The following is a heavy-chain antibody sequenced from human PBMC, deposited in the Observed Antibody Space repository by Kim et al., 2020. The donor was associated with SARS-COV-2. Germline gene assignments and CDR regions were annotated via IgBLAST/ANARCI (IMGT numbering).Heavy chain of an antibody. CDR3: ARSIYGSSWYYFDY. CDR1: GGSFSGYY. V-gene: IGHV4-34*01. Sequence: SETLSLTCAVYGGSFSGYYWSWIRQPPGKGLEWIGEINHSGSTNYNPSLKSRVTISVDTSKNQFSLKLSSVTAADTAVYYCARSIYGSSWYYFDYWGQGTLVTVSS. CDR2: INHSGST. J-gene: IGHJ4*02. D-gene: IGHD6-13*01.